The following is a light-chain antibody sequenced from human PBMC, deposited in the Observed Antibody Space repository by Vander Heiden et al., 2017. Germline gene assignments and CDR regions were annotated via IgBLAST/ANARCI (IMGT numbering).Light chain of an antibody. CDR3: SSYTSSSTPYV. CDR2: EVS. J-gene: IGLJ1*01. V-gene: IGLV2-14*01. Sequence: QSALTQPASVSGSPGQSITISCTATSSDVGGYNYVSWYQQHPGKAPNLMIYEVSNRPSGVSNRFSGSKSGNTASLTISGLQAEDEADYYCSSYTSSSTPYVFGTGTKVTVL. CDR1: SSDVGGYNY.